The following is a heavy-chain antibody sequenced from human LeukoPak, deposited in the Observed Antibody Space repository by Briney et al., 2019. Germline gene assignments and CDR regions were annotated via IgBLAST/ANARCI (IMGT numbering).Heavy chain of an antibody. CDR2: IIPIFGTA. CDR3: AMSYYYDSSGYWIGAFDI. Sequence: ASVKVSCKASGGTFSSYAISWVRQAPGQGLEWMGRIIPIFGTANYAQKFQGRVTITTDESTSTAYMELSSLRSEDTAVYYCAMSYYYDSSGYWIGAFDIWGQGTMVTVSS. J-gene: IGHJ3*02. CDR1: GGTFSSYA. D-gene: IGHD3-22*01. V-gene: IGHV1-69*05.